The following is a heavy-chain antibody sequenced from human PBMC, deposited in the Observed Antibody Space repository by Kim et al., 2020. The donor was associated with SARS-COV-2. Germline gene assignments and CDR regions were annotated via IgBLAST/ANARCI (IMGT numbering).Heavy chain of an antibody. D-gene: IGHD6-6*01. V-gene: IGHV3-23*01. Sequence: DSVKGRFTISRDNSKNTLYLQMNSLRAEDTAVYYCAKGKAAARPHGMDVWGQGTTVTVSS. CDR3: AKGKAAARPHGMDV. J-gene: IGHJ6*02.